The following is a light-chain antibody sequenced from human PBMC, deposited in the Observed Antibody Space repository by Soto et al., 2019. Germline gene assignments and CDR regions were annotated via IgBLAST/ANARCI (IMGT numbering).Light chain of an antibody. J-gene: IGKJ4*01. CDR2: TAS. CDR1: QGISQY. Sequence: DIQLTQSPSFLSASVGGRVAITCRASQGISQYVAWYQQKPGSAPKLLIYTASILQNGVPSRFSGTGSATEFTLTISSLQPEDFATYYCQQVNSYPLTFGGGTKLEIK. CDR3: QQVNSYPLT. V-gene: IGKV1-9*01.